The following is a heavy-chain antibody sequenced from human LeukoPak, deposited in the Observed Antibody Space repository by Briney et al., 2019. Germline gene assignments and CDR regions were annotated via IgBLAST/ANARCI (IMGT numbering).Heavy chain of an antibody. CDR3: AKDQVAGYRGRGVVVVPAAMDDY. D-gene: IGHD2-2*01. CDR2: ISYDGSYK. CDR1: KFTFSNYA. J-gene: IGHJ4*02. V-gene: IGHV3-30*04. Sequence: SGGSLRLSCAASKFTFSNYAMHWVRQAPGKGLEWVSVISYDGSYKYYADSVKGRFTISRNNSKNTLYLQMNSLRAEDTAVYYCAKDQVAGYRGRGVVVVPAAMDDYWGQGTLVTVSS.